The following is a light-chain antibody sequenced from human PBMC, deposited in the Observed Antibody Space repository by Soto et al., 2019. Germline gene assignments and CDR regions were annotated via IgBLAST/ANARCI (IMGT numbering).Light chain of an antibody. CDR3: QHTYSNPPT. J-gene: IGKJ4*01. CDR2: DAS. Sequence: DIQMTQSPSSLSASVGDRVTITCRASQSISSTLNWYQQNPGKAPKLLIYDASSLQSGVPSRFTGSGSGTDFTLTISSLQPEDFATYYCQHTYSNPPTFGGGTKVEL. CDR1: QSISST. V-gene: IGKV1-39*01.